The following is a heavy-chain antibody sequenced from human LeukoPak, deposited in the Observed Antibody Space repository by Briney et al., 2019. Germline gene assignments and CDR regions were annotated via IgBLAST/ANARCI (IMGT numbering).Heavy chain of an antibody. J-gene: IGHJ5*02. V-gene: IGHV4-4*02. CDR3: ARGIVVVVGATSQSGVYWFDP. CDR1: GDSISNSHW. D-gene: IGHD2-15*01. Sequence: SETLSLTCAVSGDSISNSHWWSWVRQPPGKGLEWIGVIYLTGDTDYNPSLKSRVTISIDKSKNQFSLKLTYVTAADTAVYYCARGIVVVVGATSQSGVYWFDPWGQGTLVTVSS. CDR2: IYLTGDT.